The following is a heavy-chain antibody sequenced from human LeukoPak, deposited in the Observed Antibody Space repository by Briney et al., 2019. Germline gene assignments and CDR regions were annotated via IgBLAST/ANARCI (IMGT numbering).Heavy chain of an antibody. J-gene: IGHJ4*02. Sequence: PGASVKVSCKVSGYTLTELSMHWVRQAPGKGLEWMGGFDPEDGETIYAQKFQGRVTMTEDTSTDTAYMELRSLRSDDTAVYYCARGGPYFSCSSTSCYSFDYWGQGTLVTVSS. D-gene: IGHD2-2*01. CDR1: GYTLTELS. CDR3: ARGGPYFSCSSTSCYSFDY. CDR2: FDPEDGET. V-gene: IGHV1-24*01.